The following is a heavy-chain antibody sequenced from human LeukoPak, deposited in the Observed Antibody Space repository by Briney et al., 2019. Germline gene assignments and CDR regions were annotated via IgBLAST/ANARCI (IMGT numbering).Heavy chain of an antibody. CDR1: GGSISSYY. D-gene: IGHD3-3*01. CDR3: ARPDYDFWSGYDY. V-gene: IGHV4-59*12. CDR2: IYYSGST. Sequence: PSETLSLTCTVSGGSISSYYWSWIRQPPGKGLEWIGYIYYSGSTNYNPSLKSRVTISVDTSKNQFSLKLSSVTAADTAVYYCARPDYDFWSGYDYWGQGTLVTVSS. J-gene: IGHJ4*02.